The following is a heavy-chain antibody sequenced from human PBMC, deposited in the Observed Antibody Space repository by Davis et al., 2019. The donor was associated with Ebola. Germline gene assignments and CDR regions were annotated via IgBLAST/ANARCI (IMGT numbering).Heavy chain of an antibody. D-gene: IGHD4-17*01. Sequence: MPSETLSLTCSVSGGSITTSYWSWIRQPPGKGLEWIGFLSNSGTTNYNPSLKSRVTMSVDTSKNQLSLRLTSVTAADTAVYYCARQGTVTSPSFDYWGQGTLVVVSS. J-gene: IGHJ4*02. CDR1: GGSITTSY. CDR3: ARQGTVTSPSFDY. CDR2: LSNSGTT. V-gene: IGHV4-59*08.